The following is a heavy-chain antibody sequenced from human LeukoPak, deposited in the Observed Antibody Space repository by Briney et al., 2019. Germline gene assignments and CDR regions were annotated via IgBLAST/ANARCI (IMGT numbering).Heavy chain of an antibody. Sequence: SQTLSLTCAISGDSVSSNSATWHWIRQSPSRGLEWLGRTYYRSKWNNDYAVSVKSRITINPDTSKNQFSLQLNSVTPEDAAVYYCARAVAGTSIHYYYMDVWGKGTTVTISS. J-gene: IGHJ6*03. CDR1: GDSVSSNSAT. D-gene: IGHD6-19*01. V-gene: IGHV6-1*01. CDR3: ARAVAGTSIHYYYMDV. CDR2: TYYRSKWNN.